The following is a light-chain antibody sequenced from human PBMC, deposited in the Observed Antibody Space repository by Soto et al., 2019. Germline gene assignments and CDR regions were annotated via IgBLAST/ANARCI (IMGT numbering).Light chain of an antibody. J-gene: IGKJ1*01. V-gene: IGKV4-1*01. CDR2: WAS. Sequence: DIVMTQSPHSLAVSLGERATLNCKSSQNVLYTSNNKNYLAWYQQRPGQPPELLIYWASTRVSGVPDRFSGSGYGTDFTLAISSMQAEYVAVYYCQQYFRTPPTFGQGTKVEIK. CDR3: QQYFRTPPT. CDR1: QNVLYTSNNKNY.